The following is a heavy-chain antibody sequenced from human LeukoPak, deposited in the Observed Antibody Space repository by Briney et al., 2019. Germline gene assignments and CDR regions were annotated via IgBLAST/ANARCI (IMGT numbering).Heavy chain of an antibody. CDR2: ISSSSSTI. CDR1: GFIFSNHW. J-gene: IGHJ1*01. D-gene: IGHD6-19*01. CDR3: ARSSEEQWLVRAEYFQH. V-gene: IGHV3-48*01. Sequence: PGGSLRLSCAASGFIFSNHWMTWVRQAPGKGLEWVSYISSSSSTIYYADSVKGRFTISRDNAKNSLYLQMNSLRAEDTAVYYCARSSEEQWLVRAEYFQHWGQGTLVTVSS.